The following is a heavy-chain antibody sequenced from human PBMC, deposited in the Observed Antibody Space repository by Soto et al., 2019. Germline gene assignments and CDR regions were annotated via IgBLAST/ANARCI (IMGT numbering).Heavy chain of an antibody. Sequence: QVQLVQSGAEVKKPGSSVKVSCKASGGTFSSYTISWVRQAPGQGLEWMGRIIPILGIANYAQKFQGRVPITAEKYTSTAYIELSRLRSEDTAVYYCAREAVEYYDSSGYYDYYGMDVWGQGTTVTVSS. J-gene: IGHJ6*02. V-gene: IGHV1-69*08. CDR3: AREAVEYYDSSGYYDYYGMDV. D-gene: IGHD3-22*01. CDR1: GGTFSSYT. CDR2: IIPILGIA.